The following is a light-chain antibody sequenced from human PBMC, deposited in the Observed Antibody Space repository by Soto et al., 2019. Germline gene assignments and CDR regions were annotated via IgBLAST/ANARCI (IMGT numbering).Light chain of an antibody. CDR3: VSYTSSTTYV. CDR1: SSDVGSYNL. Sequence: QSALTQPASVSGSPGQPITISCTGTSSDVGSYNLVSWYQHHPGKAPKVIIYDVANRPSGVSNRFSGSKSGSTASLIISRLQTEDEADYYCVSYTSSTTYVFGTGTKLTVL. V-gene: IGLV2-14*02. J-gene: IGLJ1*01. CDR2: DVA.